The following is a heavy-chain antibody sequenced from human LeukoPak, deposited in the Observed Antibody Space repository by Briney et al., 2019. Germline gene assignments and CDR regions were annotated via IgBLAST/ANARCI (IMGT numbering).Heavy chain of an antibody. D-gene: IGHD2-2*01. V-gene: IGHV3-23*01. Sequence: GGSLRLSCAASGFTFSSYGMSWVRQAPGKGLEWVSAISGSGGSTYYADSVKGRFTISRDNSKNTLYLQMNSLRAEDTAVYYCAKDARYCSSTSCYYLGPNNYYFDYWGQGTLVTVSS. CDR1: GFTFSSYG. CDR2: ISGSGGST. CDR3: AKDARYCSSTSCYYLGPNNYYFDY. J-gene: IGHJ4*02.